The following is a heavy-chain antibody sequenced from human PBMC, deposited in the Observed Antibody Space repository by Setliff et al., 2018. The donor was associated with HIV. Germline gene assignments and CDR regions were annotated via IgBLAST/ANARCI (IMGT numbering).Heavy chain of an antibody. V-gene: IGHV3-23*01. CDR2: IGGSSGRT. CDR3: ARDDYFQH. CDR1: GVSLNYYA. J-gene: IGHJ1*01. Sequence: GGSLRLSCVAPGVSLNYYAFSWVRQAPGRGLEWVSTIGGSSGRTDYAHSVKGRFTISRDNAKNTLYLQMNSLRAEDTAVYYCARDDYFQHWGQGTQVTVSS.